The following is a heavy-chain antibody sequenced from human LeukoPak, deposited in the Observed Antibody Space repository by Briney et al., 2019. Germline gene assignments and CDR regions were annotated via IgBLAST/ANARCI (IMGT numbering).Heavy chain of an antibody. Sequence: ASVKVSCKASGYTFTSYGISWVRQAPGQGLEWMGWISAYNGNTNYAQKLQGRVTMTTDTSTSTAYMELRSLRSDDTAVYYCAGVKRYGSGTTGGDYWGQGTLVTVSS. CDR1: GYTFTSYG. D-gene: IGHD3-10*01. CDR2: ISAYNGNT. J-gene: IGHJ4*02. V-gene: IGHV1-18*04. CDR3: AGVKRYGSGTTGGDY.